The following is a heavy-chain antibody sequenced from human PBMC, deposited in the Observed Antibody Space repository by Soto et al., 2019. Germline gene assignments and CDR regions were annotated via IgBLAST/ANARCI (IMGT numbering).Heavy chain of an antibody. CDR1: GGSISSSSYY. CDR3: ASLLSGSWAPHGFDP. Sequence: QLQLQESGPGLVKPSETLSLTCTVSGGSISSSSYYWGWIRQPPGKGLEWIGSIYYSGSTYYNPSLKSRVTISVDTSKNQFSLKLSSVTAADTAVYYCASLLSGSWAPHGFDPWGQGTLVTVSS. J-gene: IGHJ5*02. V-gene: IGHV4-39*01. CDR2: IYYSGST. D-gene: IGHD1-26*01.